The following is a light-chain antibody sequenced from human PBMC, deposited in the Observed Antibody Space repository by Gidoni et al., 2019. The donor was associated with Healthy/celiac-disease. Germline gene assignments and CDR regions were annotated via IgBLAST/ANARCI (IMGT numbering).Light chain of an antibody. Sequence: DIVMTQSPDSLAVSLGERATINCKSSQSVLSSSNNKNYLNWYQQKAGQPPKLLFYWAYTRESGVPDRCSGGGSGTDFTLTISSLQAEDVAVYYCQSRLTFGGGTKVEIK. CDR1: QSVLSSSNNKNY. CDR2: WAY. CDR3: QSRLT. V-gene: IGKV4-1*01. J-gene: IGKJ4*01.